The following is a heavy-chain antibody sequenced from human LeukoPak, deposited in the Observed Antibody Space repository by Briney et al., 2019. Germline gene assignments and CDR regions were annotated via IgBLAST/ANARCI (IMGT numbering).Heavy chain of an antibody. D-gene: IGHD6-19*01. CDR3: ARDRPPYIAVAGTFDY. Sequence: GGSLRLSCAASGFTFSSYSMTWVRQAPGKGLEWVSSISSSSSYIYYADSVKGRFSISRDNAKNSLYLQMSSLRAEDTAVYYCARDRPPYIAVAGTFDYWGQGTLVTVSS. J-gene: IGHJ4*02. CDR1: GFTFSSYS. CDR2: ISSSSSYI. V-gene: IGHV3-21*01.